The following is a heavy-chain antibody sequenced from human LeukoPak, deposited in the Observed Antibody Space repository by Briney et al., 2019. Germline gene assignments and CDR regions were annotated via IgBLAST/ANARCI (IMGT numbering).Heavy chain of an antibody. V-gene: IGHV1-8*03. D-gene: IGHD2-2*01. Sequence: GASVKVSCKASGYTFTGYYMHWVRQAPGQGLEWMGWMNPNSGNTGYAQKFQGRVTITRNTSISTAYMELSSLRSEDTAVYYCARVDYASNYMDVWGKGTTVTVSS. CDR3: ARVDYASNYMDV. CDR2: MNPNSGNT. CDR1: GYTFTGYY. J-gene: IGHJ6*03.